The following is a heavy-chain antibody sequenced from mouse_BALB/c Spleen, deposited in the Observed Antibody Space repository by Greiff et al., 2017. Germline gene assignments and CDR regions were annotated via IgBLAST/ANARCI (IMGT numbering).Heavy chain of an antibody. CDR2: ISNGGGST. CDR1: GFTFSSYT. Sequence: EVQVVESGGGLVQPGGSLKLSCAASGFTFSSYTMSWVRQTPEKRLEWVAYISNGGGSTYYPDTVKGRFTISRDNAKNTLYLQMSSLKSEDTAMYYCARGDYIRGFDYWGQGTTLTVSS. J-gene: IGHJ2*01. V-gene: IGHV5-12-2*01. CDR3: ARGDYIRGFDY. D-gene: IGHD2-13*01.